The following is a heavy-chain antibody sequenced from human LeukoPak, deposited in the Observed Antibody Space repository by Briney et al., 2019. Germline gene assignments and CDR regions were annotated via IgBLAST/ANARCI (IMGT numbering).Heavy chain of an antibody. Sequence: SQTLSLTCTVSGGSISSGSYYWTWIRQPAGKGLEWIGRIYTSGSTNYNPSLRSRVTISLDTSNNQFSLNLPSVTAADTAVYYCTTQLGLLAGLDSWGQGTRVTVSS. CDR2: IYTSGST. CDR1: GGSISSGSYY. V-gene: IGHV4-61*02. J-gene: IGHJ4*02. CDR3: TTQLGLLAGLDS. D-gene: IGHD6-19*01.